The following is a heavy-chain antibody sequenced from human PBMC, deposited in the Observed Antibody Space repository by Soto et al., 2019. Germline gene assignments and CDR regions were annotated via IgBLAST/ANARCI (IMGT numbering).Heavy chain of an antibody. D-gene: IGHD3-3*02. CDR3: ARGGANIFGVIDS. Sequence: ASVKVSCKASGYSFFSYYIHWVRQAPGQGLEWMGRFLASGGNTDYAQRFRGRVSMTRDTSSTNTVSLELTSLTSDDTAVYYCARGGANIFGVIDSWVQGTRVTVSS. CDR1: GYSFFSYY. J-gene: IGHJ4*02. V-gene: IGHV1-46*01. CDR2: FLASGGNT.